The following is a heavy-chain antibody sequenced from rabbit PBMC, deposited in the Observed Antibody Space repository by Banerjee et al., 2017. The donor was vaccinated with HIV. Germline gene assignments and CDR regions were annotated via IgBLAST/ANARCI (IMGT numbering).Heavy chain of an antibody. CDR1: GFSFSNKYV. D-gene: IGHD4-1*01. CDR2: INTSSGNI. CDR3: ARDITMAGTL. Sequence: QEQLEESGGDLVKPEGSLTLTCTASGFSFSNKYVMCWVRQAPGKGLEWIACINTSSGNIVYATWAKGRFTISKTSWTTVTLQMTSLTAADTATYFCARDITMAGTLWGQGTLVTVS. J-gene: IGHJ4*01. V-gene: IGHV1S45*01.